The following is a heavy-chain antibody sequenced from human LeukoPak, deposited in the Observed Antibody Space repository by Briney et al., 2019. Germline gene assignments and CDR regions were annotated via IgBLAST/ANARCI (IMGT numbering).Heavy chain of an antibody. D-gene: IGHD6-19*01. CDR3: AKSYSSGWYSFDY. J-gene: IGHJ4*02. V-gene: IGHV3-23*01. CDR2: ISGSGGST. CDR1: GFTFSSYA. Sequence: GGSLRLSCAASGFTFSSYAMSWVRQAPGKGLEWVSAISGSGGSTYYADSVKGRFTIPRDNSKNTLYLQMNSLRAEDTAVYYCAKSYSSGWYSFDYWGQGTLVTVSS.